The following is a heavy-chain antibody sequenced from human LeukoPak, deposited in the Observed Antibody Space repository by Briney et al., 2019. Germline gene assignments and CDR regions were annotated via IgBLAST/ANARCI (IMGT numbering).Heavy chain of an antibody. J-gene: IGHJ4*02. V-gene: IGHV3-23*01. CDR2: ISSSDGST. CDR1: GFTFSSCA. Sequence: PGGSLRLSCAASGFTFSSCAMNWVRQAPGKGLEWASAISSSDGSTYYADSVKGRFTISRDNSKNTLFLQMSSLRAEDTAVYYCAKGTSSSCYSAPNYWGQGTLVTVSS. D-gene: IGHD2-15*01. CDR3: AKGTSSSCYSAPNY.